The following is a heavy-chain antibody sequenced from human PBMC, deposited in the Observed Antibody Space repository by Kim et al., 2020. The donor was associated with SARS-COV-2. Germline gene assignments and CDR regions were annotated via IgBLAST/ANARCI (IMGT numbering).Heavy chain of an antibody. Sequence: GGSLRRSCAASGYTFSGHGMHWVRQAPGKGLEWVAVIWYDGTRKYYPDSVRGRFTISRDNSKSTLYLQMNSLRAEDTAVYYCARLYGGDYSGSGSYFDNWGQGTLVTVSS. J-gene: IGHJ4*02. D-gene: IGHD3-10*01. CDR2: IWYDGTRK. CDR1: GYTFSGHG. CDR3: ARLYGGDYSGSGSYFDN. V-gene: IGHV3-33*01.